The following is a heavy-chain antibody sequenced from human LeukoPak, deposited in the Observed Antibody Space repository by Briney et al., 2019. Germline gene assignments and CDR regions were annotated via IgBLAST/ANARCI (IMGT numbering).Heavy chain of an antibody. CDR1: GYTFTSYG. CDR3: AREVRGYSYRFDY. CDR2: ISAYNGNT. Sequence: GASVKVSCKASGYTFTSYGISWVRQAPGQGLEWXXXISAYNGNTNYAQKLQGRVTMTTDTSTSTAYMELRSLRSDDTAVYYCAREVRGYSYRFDYWGQGTLVTVSS. V-gene: IGHV1-18*04. J-gene: IGHJ4*02. D-gene: IGHD5-18*01.